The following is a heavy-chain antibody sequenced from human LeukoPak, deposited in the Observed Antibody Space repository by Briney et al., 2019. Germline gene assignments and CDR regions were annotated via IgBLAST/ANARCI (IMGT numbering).Heavy chain of an antibody. CDR3: ATSSTIFGVVMGSDY. J-gene: IGHJ4*02. CDR2: ISGSGGST. V-gene: IGHV3-23*01. Sequence: GGSLRLSCAASGFTFSSYAMSWVRQAPGKGLEWVSAISGSGGSTYYADSVKGRFTISRDNSKNTLYLQMNSLRAEDTAVYYCATSSTIFGVVMGSDYWGQGTLVTVSS. D-gene: IGHD3-3*01. CDR1: GFTFSSYA.